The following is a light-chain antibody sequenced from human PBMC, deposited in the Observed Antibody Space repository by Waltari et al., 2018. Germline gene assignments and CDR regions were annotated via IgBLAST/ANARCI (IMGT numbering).Light chain of an antibody. CDR1: QYVSTN. J-gene: IGKJ5*01. CDR3: QQYNNWPPIT. V-gene: IGKV3-15*01. Sequence: TVMTQAPATLSVFLGERATLSCRASQYVSTNLAWYQQKPGQSPRLLIYSASARATGVPARFGGSGSGTQFTLTINSVQSEDVALYYCQQYNNWPPITFGQGTRVQIK. CDR2: SAS.